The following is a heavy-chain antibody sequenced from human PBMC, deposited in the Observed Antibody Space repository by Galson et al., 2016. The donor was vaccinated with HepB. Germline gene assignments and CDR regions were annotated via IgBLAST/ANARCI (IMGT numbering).Heavy chain of an antibody. CDR2: ISYDGSNK. D-gene: IGHD3/OR15-3a*01. V-gene: IGHV3-30*18. J-gene: IGHJ6*02. CDR3: AKDAAYDFWSGHEGNYRMDV. CDR1: GFTFSNYG. Sequence: SLRLSCAGSGFTFSNYGIHWVRQAPGKGLEWVAVISYDGSNKYYADFLKGRFIISRENSKNTLYLQMNRLRADDTAVYYCAKDAAYDFWSGHEGNYRMDVWGQGTTVTVSS.